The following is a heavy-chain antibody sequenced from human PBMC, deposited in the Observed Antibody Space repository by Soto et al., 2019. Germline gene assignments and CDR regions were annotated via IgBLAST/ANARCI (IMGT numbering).Heavy chain of an antibody. Sequence: SETLSLTCTVSGGSISSYYCSWLRQPAGKGLEWIGRISPSGSPNSNPSLQSRGTMSVDTSQNTFAVKMSPGTAAETAVYYGARTTCTMVRGVMSHVDYWGQGTLVTVSS. D-gene: IGHD3-10*01. J-gene: IGHJ4*02. CDR3: ARTTCTMVRGVMSHVDY. V-gene: IGHV4-4*07. CDR2: ISPSGSP. CDR1: GGSISSYY.